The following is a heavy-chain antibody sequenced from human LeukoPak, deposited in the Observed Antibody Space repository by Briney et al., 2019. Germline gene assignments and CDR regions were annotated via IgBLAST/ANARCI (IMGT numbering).Heavy chain of an antibody. D-gene: IGHD6-19*01. CDR1: GFTFSGYS. CDR2: ITSRSNHI. Sequence: GGSLRLSCAASGFTFSGYSMNWVRQAPGKGLEWVSSITSRSNHIDYADSVKGRFTISRDNAKNSLYLQMNSLRAEDTAVYYCTTVSSRGWPFYWGQGTLVTVSS. V-gene: IGHV3-21*01. CDR3: TTVSSRGWPFY. J-gene: IGHJ4*02.